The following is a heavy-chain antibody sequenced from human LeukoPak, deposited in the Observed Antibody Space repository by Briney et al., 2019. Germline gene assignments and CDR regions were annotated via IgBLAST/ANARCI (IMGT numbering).Heavy chain of an antibody. Sequence: KPGGSLRLSCVASGFSLNDYSMNWVRQAPGKGLEWVASISSSSINIKYADSVKGRFTISRDDAKNLLHLQLNSLRVEDTAVYYCARDRTPFCPTCYVFDSWGQGTLVSVSP. V-gene: IGHV3-21*01. D-gene: IGHD2-2*01. J-gene: IGHJ5*01. CDR2: ISSSSINI. CDR3: ARDRTPFCPTCYVFDS. CDR1: GFSLNDYS.